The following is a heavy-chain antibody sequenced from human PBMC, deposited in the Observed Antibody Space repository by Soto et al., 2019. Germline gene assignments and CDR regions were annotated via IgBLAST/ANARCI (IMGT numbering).Heavy chain of an antibody. J-gene: IGHJ3*02. D-gene: IGHD5-18*01. CDR1: GGSISSGGDS. CDR3: ARVWGYSYGLASDI. V-gene: IGHV4-30-2*01. CDR2: IYHSGST. Sequence: NPSETLSLTCAVSGGSISSGGDSWSWIRQPPGKGLEWIGYIYHSGSTYYNPSLKSRVTISVDRSKSQFSLKLSSVTAADTAVYYCARVWGYSYGLASDIWGQGTMVTVSS.